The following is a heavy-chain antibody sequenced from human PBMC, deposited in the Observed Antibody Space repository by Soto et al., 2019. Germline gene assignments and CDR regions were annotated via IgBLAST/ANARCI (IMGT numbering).Heavy chain of an antibody. CDR3: AKGTTMITPVYFDF. J-gene: IGHJ4*02. Sequence: EVQLLESGGGFVQPGGSLRLSCAASGFTFSSYAMTWVRQAPGKGLEWVSAISVSGGTIYYADSVWGRFTISRDNSKNTLYLQMNSRRAEDTAIYYCAKGTTMITPVYFDFWGQGTLVTVSS. CDR1: GFTFSSYA. D-gene: IGHD1-20*01. V-gene: IGHV3-23*01. CDR2: ISVSGGTI.